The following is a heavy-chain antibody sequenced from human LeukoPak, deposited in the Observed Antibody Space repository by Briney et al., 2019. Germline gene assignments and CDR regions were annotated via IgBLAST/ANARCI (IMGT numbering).Heavy chain of an antibody. CDR1: GVSVSSINSD. Sequence: SQPLSLSCAISGVSVSSINSDWNCVRPSPSKGLEWVRSTNYRSKWYSDYAVPIQGRMSINPDTSKNQFTLLLFNVTPDDTAVYYCARDVGPTGWYTFDYWGQGARVTVS. CDR3: ARDVGPTGWYTFDY. J-gene: IGHJ4*02. CDR2: TNYRSKWYS. D-gene: IGHD6-19*01. V-gene: IGHV6-1*01.